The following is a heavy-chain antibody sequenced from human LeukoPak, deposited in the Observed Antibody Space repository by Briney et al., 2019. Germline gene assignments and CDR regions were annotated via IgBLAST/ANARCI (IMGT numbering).Heavy chain of an antibody. J-gene: IGHJ5*02. D-gene: IGHD3-22*01. CDR3: ARDGPVWGYDSSGYWFDP. Sequence: SETLSLTCSVSGGSSSTYYWSWIRQPPGKGLEWIGSIYHSGSTYYNPSLKSRVTISVDTSKNQFSLKLSSVTAADTAVYYCARDGPVWGYDSSGYWFDPWGQGTLVTVSS. V-gene: IGHV4-38-2*02. CDR2: IYHSGST. CDR1: GGSSSTYY.